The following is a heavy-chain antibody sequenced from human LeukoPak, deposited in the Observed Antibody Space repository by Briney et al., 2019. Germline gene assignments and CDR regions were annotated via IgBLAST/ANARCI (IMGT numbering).Heavy chain of an antibody. Sequence: SETLSLTCTVSGGSISSGGYYWSWIRQHPGKGLEWIGYIYYSGSTYYDPSLKSRVTISVDTSKNQFSLKLSSVTAADTAVYYCARVSGGFRGVLDYWGQGTLVTVSS. CDR1: GGSISSGGYY. CDR2: IYYSGST. CDR3: ARVSGGFRGVLDY. V-gene: IGHV4-31*03. D-gene: IGHD3-10*01. J-gene: IGHJ4*02.